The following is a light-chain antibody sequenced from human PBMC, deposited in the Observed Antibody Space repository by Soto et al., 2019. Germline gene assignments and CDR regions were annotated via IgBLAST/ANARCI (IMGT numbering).Light chain of an antibody. Sequence: QSVLTQPPSVSAAPGHKITISCSGSTSNIGNNYVSWYQQLPGTAPKLLIYDDNQQPSGIPDRFSGSKSGASATLGITGLQAGDEADYYCGTWDTSLNAGVFGGGTKLTVL. CDR3: GTWDTSLNAGV. V-gene: IGLV1-51*01. J-gene: IGLJ2*01. CDR2: DDN. CDR1: TSNIGNNY.